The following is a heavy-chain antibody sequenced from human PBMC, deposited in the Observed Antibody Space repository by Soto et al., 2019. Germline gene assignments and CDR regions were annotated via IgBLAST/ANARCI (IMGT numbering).Heavy chain of an antibody. J-gene: IGHJ4*02. D-gene: IGHD3-22*01. Sequence: PGGSLRLSCAASGFTFSSNWMHWVRQAPGKGLVWVSRINSDGDIITYADSVKGRFTISRDNAKNTLYLQMNSLRAENTADYYCVRDAGEVVTKYYLDHWGQGTLVTVSS. CDR2: INSDGDII. CDR3: VRDAGEVVTKYYLDH. CDR1: GFTFSSNW. V-gene: IGHV3-74*03.